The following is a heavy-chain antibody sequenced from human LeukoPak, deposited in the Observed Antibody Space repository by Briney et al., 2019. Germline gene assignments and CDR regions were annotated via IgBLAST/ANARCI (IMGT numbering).Heavy chain of an antibody. J-gene: IGHJ4*02. CDR3: ARRATNSRITMVRGVIVAANNHHFDY. Sequence: SETLSLTCAVYGGSFSGYYWSWIRQPPGKGLEWIGEINHSGSTNHNPYLKSRVTISVDTSKNQFSLKLSSVTAADTAVYYCARRATNSRITMVRGVIVAANNHHFDYWGQGTLVTVSS. D-gene: IGHD3-10*01. CDR1: GGSFSGYY. CDR2: INHSGST. V-gene: IGHV4-34*01.